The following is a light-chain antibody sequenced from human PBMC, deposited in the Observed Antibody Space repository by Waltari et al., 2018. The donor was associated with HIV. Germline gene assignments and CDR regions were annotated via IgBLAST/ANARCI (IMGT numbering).Light chain of an antibody. V-gene: IGKV1-12*01. CDR3: QQTDSFPLT. J-gene: IGKJ4*01. CDR2: GTS. CDR1: QSISSW. Sequence: DIQMPQSPSCVSASVGDSIPITCRASQSISSWLAWFQQKPGKAPNLLIYGTSNLQSGVPSRFSGSGSGTDFTLTINSLQPEDFATYYCQQTDSFPLTFGGGTKVEIK.